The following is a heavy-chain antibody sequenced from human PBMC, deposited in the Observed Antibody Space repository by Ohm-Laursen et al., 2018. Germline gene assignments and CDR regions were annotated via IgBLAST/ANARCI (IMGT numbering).Heavy chain of an antibody. D-gene: IGHD1-1*01. CDR3: ARYTAPYYYYGMDV. V-gene: IGHV4-59*01. Sequence: TLSLTCSVSGGSISSYYWSWIRQPPGKGLEWIGYIYYSGSTNYNPSLKSRVTISVDTSKNQFSLKLSSVTAADTAVYYCARYTAPYYYYGMDVWGQGTTVTVSS. J-gene: IGHJ6*02. CDR1: GGSISSYY. CDR2: IYYSGST.